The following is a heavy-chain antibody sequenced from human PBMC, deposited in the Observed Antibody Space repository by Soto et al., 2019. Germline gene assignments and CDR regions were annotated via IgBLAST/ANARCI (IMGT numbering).Heavy chain of an antibody. J-gene: IGHJ4*02. V-gene: IGHV3-15*01. CDR2: IKSKTDGGTT. CDR3: TTRQNYGDFYSYFDY. D-gene: IGHD4-17*01. CDR1: GFTFSNAW. Sequence: GGSLRLSCAASGFTFSNAWMSWVRQAPGKGLEWVGSIKSKTDGGTTDYAAPVKGRFTISRDDSKNTLYLQMNSLKTEDTAVYYCTTRQNYGDFYSYFDYWGQGTLVTVSS.